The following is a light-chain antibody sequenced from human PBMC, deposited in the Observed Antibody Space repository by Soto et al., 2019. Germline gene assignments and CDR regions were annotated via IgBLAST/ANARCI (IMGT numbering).Light chain of an antibody. Sequence: EIVMTQSPATLSVSPGERATLSCRASQSISSNLAWYQQKPGQAPRLLIYGASTRATGIPARFSGSRSGTEFTLTISSMQSEDFAFYYCQQYNNWPPWTFGQGTKVEIK. J-gene: IGKJ1*01. CDR2: GAS. CDR3: QQYNNWPPWT. CDR1: QSISSN. V-gene: IGKV3-15*01.